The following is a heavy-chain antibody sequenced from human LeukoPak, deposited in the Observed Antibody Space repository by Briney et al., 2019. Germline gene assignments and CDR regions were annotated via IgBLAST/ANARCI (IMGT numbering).Heavy chain of an antibody. V-gene: IGHV4-31*03. CDR1: GGSISSGGYY. Sequence: SETLSLTCTVSGGSISSGGYYWSWIRQHPGKGLEWIGYIYYSGSTYYNPSLKSRVTIPVDTSKNRFSLKLSSVTAADTAVYYCARLSGGWYGGFDYWGQGTLVTVSS. CDR3: ARLSGGWYGGFDY. CDR2: IYYSGST. J-gene: IGHJ4*02. D-gene: IGHD6-19*01.